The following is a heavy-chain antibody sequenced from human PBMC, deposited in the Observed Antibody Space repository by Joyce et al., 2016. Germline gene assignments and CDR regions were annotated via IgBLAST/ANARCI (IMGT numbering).Heavy chain of an antibody. CDR2: TRYDESNK. CDR3: ARWGGSFQFYLDY. CDR1: GFTFSNYG. D-gene: IGHD3-10*01. Sequence: SLRLSCAVSGFTFSNYGFHWVRQAPGKGLEWVAVTRYDESNKNYGDSVKGRFTISRDNSKNTLYLQMNNLRAEDTAVYYCARWGGSFQFYLDYWGQGTLVTVSS. J-gene: IGHJ4*02. V-gene: IGHV3-33*08.